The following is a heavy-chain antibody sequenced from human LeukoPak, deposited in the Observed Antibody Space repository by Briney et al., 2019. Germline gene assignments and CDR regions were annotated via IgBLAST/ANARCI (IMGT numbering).Heavy chain of an antibody. J-gene: IGHJ3*02. D-gene: IGHD3-16*01. CDR3: TRDADTSSHYDIFDI. CDR1: GFTFSHYG. CDR2: MWSDGIRK. Sequence: PGGSLKLSCVTSGFTFSHYGIHWVRQAPGKGLEWVAVMWSDGIRKYYTDSVKGRFTVSRDNSKNTQYLEMSSLRVEDTAIYYCTRDADTSSHYDIFDIWGQGTMVTVSS. V-gene: IGHV3-33*01.